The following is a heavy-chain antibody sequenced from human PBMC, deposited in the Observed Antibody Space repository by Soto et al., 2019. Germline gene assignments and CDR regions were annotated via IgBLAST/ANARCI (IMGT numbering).Heavy chain of an antibody. Sequence: ESGGGLVQPGGSLRLSCVVSGLTFSNYWMSWVRQAPGKGLEWVANMNRDGSETYYVDSVKGRFTISRDNIKNSLYLQMTSLRAEDTAVYYCARPARECSSPGCANWGQGTLVTVSS. CDR2: MNRDGSET. J-gene: IGHJ4*02. V-gene: IGHV3-7*01. CDR1: GLTFSNYW. CDR3: ARPARECSSPGCAN. D-gene: IGHD2-2*01.